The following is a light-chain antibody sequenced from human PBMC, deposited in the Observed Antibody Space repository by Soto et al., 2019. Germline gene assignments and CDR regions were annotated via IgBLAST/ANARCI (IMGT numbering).Light chain of an antibody. CDR2: WAS. CDR1: QSVLYSSNNKNY. V-gene: IGKV4-1*01. J-gene: IGKJ1*01. CDR3: QQYYRSPRT. Sequence: DIVMTQFPDSLAVSPGERATINCKSSQSVLYSSNNKNYLAWYQQKPGQPPKLLIYWASTRESGVPDRFSGSGSGTDFTLTISSLQAEDVAVYYCQQYYRSPRTFGQGTKVEIK.